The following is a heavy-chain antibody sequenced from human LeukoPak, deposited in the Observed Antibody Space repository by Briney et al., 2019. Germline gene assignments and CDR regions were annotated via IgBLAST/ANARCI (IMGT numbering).Heavy chain of an antibody. CDR2: INHSGST. V-gene: IGHV4-34*01. CDR1: GESFSSYY. Sequence: SETLSLTCAVYGESFSSYYWSWIRQPPGKGLEWIGEINHSGSTNYNPSLKSRVTISVDTSKNQFSLKLSSATAADTAVYYCAGRACSSTSCQGWYFDLWGRGTLVTVSS. J-gene: IGHJ2*01. D-gene: IGHD2-2*01. CDR3: AGRACSSTSCQGWYFDL.